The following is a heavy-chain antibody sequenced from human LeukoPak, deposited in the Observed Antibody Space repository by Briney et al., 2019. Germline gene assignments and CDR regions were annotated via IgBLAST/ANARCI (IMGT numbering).Heavy chain of an antibody. Sequence: GGSLRLSCAASGFTFSDYYMSWIRQAPGKGLEWVSYISSSSSYTNYADSVKGRFTISRDNAKNTLYLQMNSLGAEDAAVYYCARGPDARRGEGLDYWGQGTLVTVSS. D-gene: IGHD1-14*01. CDR1: GFTFSDYY. J-gene: IGHJ4*02. CDR3: ARGPDARRGEGLDY. CDR2: ISSSSSYT. V-gene: IGHV3-11*06.